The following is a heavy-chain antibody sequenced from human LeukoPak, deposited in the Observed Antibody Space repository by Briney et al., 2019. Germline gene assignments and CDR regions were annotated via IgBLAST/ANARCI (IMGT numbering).Heavy chain of an antibody. D-gene: IGHD2-15*01. Sequence: SETLSLTCTVSGGSISSGSYYWSWIRQPAGNGLEWIGRIYTSGSTNYNPSLKSRVTISVDTSKNQFSLKLSSVTAADTAVYYCATAVSGWSREGYYYYYYMDVWGKGTTVTVSS. CDR3: ATAVSGWSREGYYYYYYMDV. CDR1: GGSISSGSYY. V-gene: IGHV4-61*02. CDR2: IYTSGST. J-gene: IGHJ6*03.